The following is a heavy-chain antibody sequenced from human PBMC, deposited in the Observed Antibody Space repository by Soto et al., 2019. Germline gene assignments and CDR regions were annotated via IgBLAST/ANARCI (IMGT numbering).Heavy chain of an antibody. CDR3: ASTYSASWYWFDP. D-gene: IGHD6-13*01. J-gene: IGHJ5*02. CDR2: IFSNDEK. V-gene: IGHV2-26*04. Sequence: QVTVKESGPVLVKPTDALTLTCTVSGFSLSNAGLGVSWIRQPPGKALEWLAHIFSNDEKSYSTSLTSRLTISMDTTKSQVVLTMTNIDPVDTATYYCASTYSASWYWFDPWGQGTLVTVSS. CDR1: GFSLSNAGLG.